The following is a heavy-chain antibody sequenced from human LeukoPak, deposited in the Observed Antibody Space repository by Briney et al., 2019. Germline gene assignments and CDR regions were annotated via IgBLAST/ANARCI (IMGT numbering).Heavy chain of an antibody. CDR2: IWYDGSNK. CDR3: ARAQDIVVVVAAMSVGYFDY. J-gene: IGHJ4*02. D-gene: IGHD2-15*01. CDR1: GFTFSSYG. Sequence: GGSLRLSCAASGFTFSSYGMHWVRQAPGKGLEWVAVIWYDGSNKYYADSVKGRFTISRDNSKNTLYLQMNSLRAEDTAVYYCARAQDIVVVVAAMSVGYFDYWGQGTLVTVSS. V-gene: IGHV3-30*19.